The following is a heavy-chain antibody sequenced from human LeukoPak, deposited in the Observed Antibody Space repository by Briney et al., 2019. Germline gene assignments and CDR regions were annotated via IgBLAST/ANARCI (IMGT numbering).Heavy chain of an antibody. V-gene: IGHV3-21*01. D-gene: IGHD2-15*01. J-gene: IGHJ4*02. CDR3: ARDKPSIVVVAAYPFDY. CDR1: GFTFSSYS. Sequence: GGSLRLSCAASGFTFSSYSMNWVRQAPGKGLEWVSSISSSSSYIYYADSVKGRFTISRDNAKNSLYLQMNSLRAEDTAVYYCARDKPSIVVVAAYPFDYWGQGTLVTVSS. CDR2: ISSSSSYI.